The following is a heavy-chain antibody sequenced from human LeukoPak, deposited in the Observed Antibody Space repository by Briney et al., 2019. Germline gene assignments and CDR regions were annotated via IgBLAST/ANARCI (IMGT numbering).Heavy chain of an antibody. CDR3: ARTRIAVAAARAFDI. CDR1: GGTFSSYA. D-gene: IGHD6-19*01. CDR2: IIPIFGTA. V-gene: IGHV1-69*13. Sequence: ASVKVSCKASGGTFSSYAISWVRQAPGQGLEWMGGIIPIFGTANYAQKFQGRVTITADESTSTAYMELSSLRSEDTAVYYCARTRIAVAAARAFDIWGQGTMVTVSS. J-gene: IGHJ3*02.